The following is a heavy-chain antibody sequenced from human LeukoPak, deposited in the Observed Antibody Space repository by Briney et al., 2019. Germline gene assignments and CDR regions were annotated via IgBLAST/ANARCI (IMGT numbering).Heavy chain of an antibody. CDR2: IYYSGSS. CDR3: ARLTLSSYWFDP. J-gene: IGHJ5*02. D-gene: IGHD2-15*01. V-gene: IGHV4-31*03. Sequence: SETLSLTCTVSGGSINNGGYYWSWIRQHPGKGLEWIGYIYYSGSSYYNPALESRVALSVDRSKNHFSLRLSALTAADTAVYYCARLTLSSYWFDPWGQGTLVIVSS. CDR1: GGSINNGGYY.